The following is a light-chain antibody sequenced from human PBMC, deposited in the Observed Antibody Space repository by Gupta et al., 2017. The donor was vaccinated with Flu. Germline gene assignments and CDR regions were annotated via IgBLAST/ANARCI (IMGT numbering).Light chain of an antibody. CDR2: KAS. CDR1: QSVRTG. V-gene: IGKV1-5*03. CDR3: HQYNSYAWT. Sequence: GDRVSITCRATQSVRTGLAWYLQKPGKAPKLLSDKASNLKNGVPSRFSGRGSGTEFTLTISSLQPDDFGTYYCHQYNSYAWTFGQGTKVEVK. J-gene: IGKJ1*01.